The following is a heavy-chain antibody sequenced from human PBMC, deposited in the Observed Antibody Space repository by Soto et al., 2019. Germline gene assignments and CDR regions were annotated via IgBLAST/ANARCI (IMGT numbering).Heavy chain of an antibody. CDR3: AKDGSYYDTPTESDY. D-gene: IGHD3-22*01. Sequence: EVHLLESGGGSVQPGGSLRLSCAASGFTFSSFVMSWVRQAPGKGLEWVSAISGSGGCTFYADSVNGRFTLSRDNSKNTLLLQMNSLRAEDTAVYYCAKDGSYYDTPTESDYWGQGTLVTVSS. J-gene: IGHJ4*02. V-gene: IGHV3-23*01. CDR2: ISGSGGCT. CDR1: GFTFSSFV.